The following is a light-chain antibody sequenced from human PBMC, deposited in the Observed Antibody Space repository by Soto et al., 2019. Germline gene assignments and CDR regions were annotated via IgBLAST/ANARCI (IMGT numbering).Light chain of an antibody. Sequence: EIVLTQSPGTLSLSPGERATLSCRASQSVTSSYLAWYQQKPGQAPRLLIYASSNRATGIPDRFSGSASGTDFTLTINRLEPEDFAVYYCRLYGISPHFGQGTRLEI. CDR1: QSVTSSY. V-gene: IGKV3-20*01. J-gene: IGKJ5*01. CDR2: ASS. CDR3: RLYGISPH.